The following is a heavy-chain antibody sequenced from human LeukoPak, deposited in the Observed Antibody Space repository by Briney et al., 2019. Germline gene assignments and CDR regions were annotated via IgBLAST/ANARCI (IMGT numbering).Heavy chain of an antibody. D-gene: IGHD6-6*01. J-gene: IGHJ5*02. CDR2: IYTSGST. V-gene: IGHV4-4*09. CDR3: ARHDRRPWFDP. Sequence: PSETLSLTCTVSGGSISSYYWSWIRQPPGKGLEWIGYIYTSGSTNYNPSLKSRDTISVDTSKNQFPLKLSSVTAADTAVYYCARHDRRPWFDPWGQGTLVTVSS. CDR1: GGSISSYY.